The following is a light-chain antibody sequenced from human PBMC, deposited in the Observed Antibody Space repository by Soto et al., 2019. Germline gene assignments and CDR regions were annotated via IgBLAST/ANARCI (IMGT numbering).Light chain of an antibody. CDR2: LGS. CDR3: MQGTHWPIT. J-gene: IGKJ5*01. CDR1: QSLLHTNGYNY. V-gene: IGKV2-28*01. Sequence: DIVMTQSPLSLPVTPGEPASISCRSSQSLLHTNGYNYLDWYLQRPGQSPQLLIYLGSNRASGVPDRFSGSGSGTDFALKISRVGAEDVGVYYCMQGTHWPITFGQGTRLEI.